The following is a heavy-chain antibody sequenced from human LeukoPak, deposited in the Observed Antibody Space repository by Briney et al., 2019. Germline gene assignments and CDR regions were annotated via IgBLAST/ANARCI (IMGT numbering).Heavy chain of an antibody. V-gene: IGHV2-5*01. J-gene: IGHJ4*02. CDR1: GFSLDSTAVG. D-gene: IGHD5-18*01. CDR3: ARQGYGYVYFDF. CDR2: IYGSDDK. Sequence: SGPTLVKPTETLTLTCTFSGFSLDSTAVGVGWVRQPPGKALEWLALIYGSDDKRYMPSLQNRLTITKDTSKNLEVLTMANVDPVDTATYYCARQGYGYVYFDFWGRGILVTVSS.